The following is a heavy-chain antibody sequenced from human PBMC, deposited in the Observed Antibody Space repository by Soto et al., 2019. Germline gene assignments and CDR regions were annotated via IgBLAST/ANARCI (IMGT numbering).Heavy chain of an antibody. CDR3: AKDLGSYLSPAFDY. D-gene: IGHD1-26*01. Sequence: EVHLLESGGGVVQPGGSLRLSCVASGFNFKKFAMAWVRQAPGEGLEWVSGISCCGGSTSYADSVKGRFSIARDDSKNTLSLQMNSLRPEDTAVYYCAKDLGSYLSPAFDYWGLGTLVTVSS. CDR1: GFNFKKFA. J-gene: IGHJ4*02. V-gene: IGHV3-23*01. CDR2: ISCCGGST.